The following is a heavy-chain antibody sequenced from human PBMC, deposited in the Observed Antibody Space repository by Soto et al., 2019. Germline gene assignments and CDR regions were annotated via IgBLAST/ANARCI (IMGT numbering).Heavy chain of an antibody. CDR3: ARERSAAGTGWFDP. Sequence: QVQLVQSGAEVKKPGASVKVSCKASGYTFTSYDINWVRQATGQGLEWMGWMNPNSGNTGYAQKFQARVNMTRNTSRSTAYMELSSLRSEDTAVYYCARERSAAGTGWFDPWGQGTLVTVSS. CDR1: GYTFTSYD. CDR2: MNPNSGNT. V-gene: IGHV1-8*01. D-gene: IGHD6-13*01. J-gene: IGHJ5*02.